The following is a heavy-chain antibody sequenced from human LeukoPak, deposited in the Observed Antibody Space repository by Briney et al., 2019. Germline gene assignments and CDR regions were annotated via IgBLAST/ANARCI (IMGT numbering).Heavy chain of an antibody. V-gene: IGHV3-23*01. Sequence: GGSLRLSCAASGFTFSSYAMSWVRQAPGKGLEWVSAISGSGGSTYYADSVKGRFTISRDNSKNTLYLQMNSLRAEDTAVYYCAIRDIVVVPAARPAFDIWGQGTMVTVSS. CDR1: GFTFSSYA. J-gene: IGHJ3*02. CDR2: ISGSGGST. D-gene: IGHD2-2*01. CDR3: AIRDIVVVPAARPAFDI.